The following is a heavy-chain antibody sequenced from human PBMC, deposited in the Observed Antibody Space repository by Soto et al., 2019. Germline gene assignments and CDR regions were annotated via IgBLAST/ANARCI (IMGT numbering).Heavy chain of an antibody. CDR1: GYTFTSYG. D-gene: IGHD6-13*01. J-gene: IGHJ4*02. V-gene: IGHV1-18*01. CDR2: ISAYNGNT. CDR3: ARDLALFIAAAGPQGDY. Sequence: QVQLVQSGAEVKKPGASVKVSCKASGYTFTSYGISWVRQAPGQGLEWMGWISAYNGNTNYAQKLQGRVTMTTDTSTSTAYMELRRRRSDDTAVYYCARDLALFIAAAGPQGDYWGQGTLVTVSS.